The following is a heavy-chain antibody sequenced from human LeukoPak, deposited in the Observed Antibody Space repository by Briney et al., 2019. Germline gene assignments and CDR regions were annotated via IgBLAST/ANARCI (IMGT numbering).Heavy chain of an antibody. J-gene: IGHJ4*02. CDR3: ARVLRFRGFDY. V-gene: IGHV3-20*04. Sequence: GGSLRLSCAASGFTFDDYRMSWVRQAPGKGLEWVSGINWSGGSTGYADSVKSRFTISRDNAQNSLYLQMNSTTGEDPAFYYCARVLRFRGFDYWGQGTLVTVSS. CDR2: INWSGGST. CDR1: GFTFDDYR. D-gene: IGHD3-10*01.